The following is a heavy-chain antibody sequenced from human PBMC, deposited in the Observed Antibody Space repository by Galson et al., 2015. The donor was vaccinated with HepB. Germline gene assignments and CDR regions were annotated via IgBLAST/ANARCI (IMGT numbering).Heavy chain of an antibody. CDR3: ARLQGAYDQLLYWVSGWFDP. CDR2: IYYSGST. J-gene: IGHJ5*02. D-gene: IGHD2-2*02. CDR1: GGSISSYY. Sequence: ETLSLTCTVSGGSISSYYWSWIRQPPGKGLEWIGYIYYSGSTNYNPSLKSRVTISVDTSKNQFSLKLSSVTAAGTAVYYCARLQGAYDQLLYWVSGWFDPWGQGTLVTVSS. V-gene: IGHV4-59*01.